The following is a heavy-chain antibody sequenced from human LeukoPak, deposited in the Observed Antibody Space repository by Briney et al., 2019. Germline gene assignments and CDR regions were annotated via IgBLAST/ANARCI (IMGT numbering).Heavy chain of an antibody. CDR1: GFTFSKHA. Sequence: GGSLRLSCAASGFTFSKHAMHWVRQAPGKGLEWVAIIWYDGSHTVSADSVKGRFTVSRDNSKNTLYLQMSSLRAEDTAVYYCARDPISAAGPSGQGMDVWGQGTTVTVSS. V-gene: IGHV3-33*01. D-gene: IGHD6-13*01. CDR2: IWYDGSHT. CDR3: ARDPISAAGPSGQGMDV. J-gene: IGHJ6*02.